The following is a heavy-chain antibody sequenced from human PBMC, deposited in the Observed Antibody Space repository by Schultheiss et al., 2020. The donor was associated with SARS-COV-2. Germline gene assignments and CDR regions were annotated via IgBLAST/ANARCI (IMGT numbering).Heavy chain of an antibody. V-gene: IGHV3-23*01. CDR2: ISGSGGST. CDR1: GFTFDDYT. J-gene: IGHJ5*02. Sequence: GGSLRLSCAASGFTFDDYTMHWVRQAPGKGLEWVSAISGSGGSTYYADSVKGRFTISRDNSKNTLYLQMNSLRAEDTAVYYCARVVAPSNWFDPWGQGTLVTVAS. CDR3: ARVVAPSNWFDP. D-gene: IGHD2-2*01.